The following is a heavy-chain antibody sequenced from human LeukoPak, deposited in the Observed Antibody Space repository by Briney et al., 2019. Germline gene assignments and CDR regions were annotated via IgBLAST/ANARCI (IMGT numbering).Heavy chain of an antibody. CDR2: INGDGSTT. CDR3: ARAHHNYYGGCYDH. CDR1: GFSSRSYW. V-gene: IGHV3-74*01. D-gene: IGHD4-23*01. J-gene: IGHJ4*02. Sequence: GESLRLSCVASGFSSRSYWMYWVRQAPGKGLLVVYRINGDGSTTHYADSVKGRFTISRDNAKNTLYLQMNSLRAEDTAVYYCARAHHNYYGGCYDHWGRGTLVTVSS.